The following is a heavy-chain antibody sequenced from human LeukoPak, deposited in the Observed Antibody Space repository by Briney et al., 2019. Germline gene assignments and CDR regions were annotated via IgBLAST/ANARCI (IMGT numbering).Heavy chain of an antibody. CDR2: ISAYNGNT. V-gene: IGHV1-18*01. J-gene: IGHJ4*02. D-gene: IGHD5-18*01. Sequence: ASVKVSCKASGYAFTSYGISWVRQAPGQGLEWMGWISAYNGNTNYAQKLQGRVTMTTDTSTSTAYMGLRSLRSDDTAVYYCARGRYSSFVRRAYYFDYWGQGTLVTVSS. CDR1: GYAFTSYG. CDR3: ARGRYSSFVRRAYYFDY.